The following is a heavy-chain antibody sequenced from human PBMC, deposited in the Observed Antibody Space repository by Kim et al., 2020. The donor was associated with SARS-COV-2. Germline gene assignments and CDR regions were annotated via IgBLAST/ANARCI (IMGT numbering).Heavy chain of an antibody. CDR2: IIPIFGTA. CDR3: ARDLRVIRRLGLSPYYYYGMDV. J-gene: IGHJ6*02. D-gene: IGHD3-16*02. Sequence: SVKVSCKASGGTFSSYAISWVRQAPGQGLEWMGGIIPIFGTANYAQKFQGRVTITADESTSTAYMELSSLRSEDTAVYYCARDLRVIRRLGLSPYYYYGMDVWGQGTTVTVSS. CDR1: GGTFSSYA. V-gene: IGHV1-69*13.